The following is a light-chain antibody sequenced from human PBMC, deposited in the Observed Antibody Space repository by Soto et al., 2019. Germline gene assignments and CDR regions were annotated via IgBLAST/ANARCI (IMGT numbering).Light chain of an antibody. V-gene: IGKV3-20*01. CDR1: QSVSSSY. CDR2: AAS. CDR3: HQCLSYPT. J-gene: IGKJ1*01. Sequence: EIVLTQSPGTLSLTPGERATLSCRASQSVSSSYLAWYQQKPGQAPRVLIYAASSRDTGIPDRFSGSGSGTDFTLTISKLEPEDFAVYYCHQCLSYPTFGQGTKVDIK.